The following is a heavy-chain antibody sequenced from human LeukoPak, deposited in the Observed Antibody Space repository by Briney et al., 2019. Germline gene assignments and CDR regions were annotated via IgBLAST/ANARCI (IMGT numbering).Heavy chain of an antibody. CDR2: ISYDGSNK. D-gene: IGHD3-22*01. CDR1: GFTFSSYA. J-gene: IGHJ2*01. CDR3: ARDRYYDSSGYPYWYFDL. V-gene: IGHV3-30-3*01. Sequence: PGRSLRLSCAASGFTFSSYAMHWVRQAPGKGLEWVAVISYDGSNKYYADSVKGRFTISRDNSKNTLYLQMNSLRAEDTAVYYCARDRYYDSSGYPYWYFDLWGRGTLVTVSS.